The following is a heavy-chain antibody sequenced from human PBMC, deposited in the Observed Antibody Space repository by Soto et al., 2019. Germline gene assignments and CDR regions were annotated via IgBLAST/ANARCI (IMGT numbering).Heavy chain of an antibody. D-gene: IGHD6-13*01. J-gene: IGHJ6*02. CDR3: ARTGIAAAGTVNYYYGMDV. Sequence: EVQLVASGGGLVQPGGSLRLSCAASGFTFSDHYMDWVRQAPGKGLEWVGRTRNKANSYTTEYAASVKGRFTISRDDSKNSLYLQMNSLKTEDTAVYYCARTGIAAAGTVNYYYGMDVWGQGTTVTVSS. CDR2: TRNKANSYTT. V-gene: IGHV3-72*01. CDR1: GFTFSDHY.